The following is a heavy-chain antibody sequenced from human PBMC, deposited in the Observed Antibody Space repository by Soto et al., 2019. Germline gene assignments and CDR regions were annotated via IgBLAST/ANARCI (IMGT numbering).Heavy chain of an antibody. Sequence: GGSLRLSCAASGFTFSTYVMSWVRQAPGKGLEWVSGISGSGGSTYYADSVKGRFTISRDNSKNTMYLQMNSLRAEDTAVYYCAKFRVGYQLPPDAAFDIWGQGTMVTVSS. CDR3: AKFRVGYQLPPDAAFDI. D-gene: IGHD2-2*01. CDR1: GFTFSTYV. J-gene: IGHJ3*02. V-gene: IGHV3-23*01. CDR2: ISGSGGST.